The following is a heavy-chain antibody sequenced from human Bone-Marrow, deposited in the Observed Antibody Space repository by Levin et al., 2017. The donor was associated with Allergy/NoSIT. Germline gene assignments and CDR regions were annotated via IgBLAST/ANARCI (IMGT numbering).Heavy chain of an antibody. V-gene: IGHV3-66*02. CDR3: ARVKVSSHDAFDI. CDR1: GFTVSSNY. D-gene: IGHD2-8*01. Sequence: LSLTCAASGFTVSSNYMSWVRQAPGKGLEWVSVIYSGGSTYYADSVKGRFTISRDNSKNTLYLQMNSLRAEDTAVYYCARVKVSSHDAFDIWGQGTMVTVSS. J-gene: IGHJ3*02. CDR2: IYSGGST.